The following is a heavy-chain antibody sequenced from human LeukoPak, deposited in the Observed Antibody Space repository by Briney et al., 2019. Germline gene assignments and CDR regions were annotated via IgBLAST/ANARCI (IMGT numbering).Heavy chain of an antibody. CDR1: GYSFTGYY. CDR2: INPNSGDT. Sequence: ASVKVSCKASGYSFTGYYIHWVRQAPGQGLEWMGRINPNSGDTTYAQKFQGRVTVTRDTSISTAYMELSSLTSDDTAVYYCVRDYDSSGRTDDAFDIWGQGTMVTVSS. J-gene: IGHJ3*02. D-gene: IGHD3-22*01. CDR3: VRDYDSSGRTDDAFDI. V-gene: IGHV1-2*06.